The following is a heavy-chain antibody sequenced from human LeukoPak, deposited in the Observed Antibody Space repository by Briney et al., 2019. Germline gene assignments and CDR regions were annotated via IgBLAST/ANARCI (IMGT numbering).Heavy chain of an antibody. CDR3: ARDSGSGWYGQ. D-gene: IGHD6-19*01. Sequence: SGTLSLTCSVSGGSVRSDYWNWIRQPAGKGLEWIGRIQSSGTTNYNPSLKSRLTMSVDTSKNQFSLKLSSVTAADTAVYYCARDSGSGWYGQWGQGTLVTVSS. CDR1: GGSVRSDY. V-gene: IGHV4-4*07. J-gene: IGHJ4*02. CDR2: IQSSGTT.